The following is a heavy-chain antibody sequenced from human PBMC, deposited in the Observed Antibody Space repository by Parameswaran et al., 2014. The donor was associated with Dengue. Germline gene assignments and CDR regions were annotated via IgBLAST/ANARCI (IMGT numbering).Heavy chain of an antibody. V-gene: IGHV1-46*01. CDR2: INPSGGST. Sequence: WVRQAPGQGLEWMGIINPSGGSTSYAQKFQGRVTMTRDTSTSTVYMELSSLRSEDTAVYYCARPVLTGDQWNGMDVWGQGTTVTVSS. CDR3: ARPVLTGDQWNGMDV. J-gene: IGHJ6*02. D-gene: IGHD7-27*01.